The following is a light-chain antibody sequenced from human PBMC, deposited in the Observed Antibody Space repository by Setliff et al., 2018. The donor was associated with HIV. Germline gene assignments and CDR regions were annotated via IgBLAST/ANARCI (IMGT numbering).Light chain of an antibody. V-gene: IGLV1-51*01. CDR2: DNN. Sequence: VLTQPPSVSVAPRQKVTISCSGSSSNIVNNYVSWYQQLPGTAPKLLIYDNNKRPSGIPDRFSGSKSGTSATLGITGLQTGDEADYYCGAWDSSLSAGVFGTGTKVTVL. J-gene: IGLJ1*01. CDR1: SSNIVNNY. CDR3: GAWDSSLSAGV.